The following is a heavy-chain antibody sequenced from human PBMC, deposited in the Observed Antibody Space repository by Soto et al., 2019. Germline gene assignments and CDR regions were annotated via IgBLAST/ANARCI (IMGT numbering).Heavy chain of an antibody. CDR3: ARWHSSSGYYGMDV. CDR1: GGSFSGYY. J-gene: IGHJ6*02. V-gene: IGHV4-34*01. D-gene: IGHD6-25*01. CDR2: INHSGST. Sequence: WETLSLTCAVYGGSFSGYYWSWIRQPPGKGLEWIGEINHSGSTNYNPSLKSRVTISVDTSKNQFSLRLSSLTAADTAVYYCARWHSSSGYYGMDVWRQGTTVTVS.